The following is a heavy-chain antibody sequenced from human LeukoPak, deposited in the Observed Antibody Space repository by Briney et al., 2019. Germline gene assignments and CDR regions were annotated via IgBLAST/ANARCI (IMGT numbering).Heavy chain of an antibody. V-gene: IGHV4-34*01. Sequence: SETLSLTYAVYGGSFSGYYWSWIRQPPGKGLEWIGEINHSGSTNYNPSLKSRVTISVDTSKNQFSLKLSSVTAADTAVYYCARMNHYYDSSGYYFHWYFDLWGRGTLVTVSS. CDR2: INHSGST. J-gene: IGHJ2*01. CDR1: GGSFSGYY. CDR3: ARMNHYYDSSGYYFHWYFDL. D-gene: IGHD3-22*01.